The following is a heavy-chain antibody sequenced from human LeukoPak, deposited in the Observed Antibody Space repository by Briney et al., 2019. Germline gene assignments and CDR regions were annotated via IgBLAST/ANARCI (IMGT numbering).Heavy chain of an antibody. J-gene: IGHJ4*02. CDR2: INPSGGST. V-gene: IGHV1-46*01. D-gene: IGHD3-22*01. Sequence: ASVKVSCKASGYTFTSYYMHWVRQAPGQGLEWMGIINPSGGSTSYAQKFQGRVTMTRDTSTSTVYMELSSLRSEDTAVYCCARDDSSLAWLDWGQGTLVTVSS. CDR1: GYTFTSYY. CDR3: ARDDSSLAWLD.